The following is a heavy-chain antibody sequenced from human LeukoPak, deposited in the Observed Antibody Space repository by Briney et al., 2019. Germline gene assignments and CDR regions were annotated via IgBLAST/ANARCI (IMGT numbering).Heavy chain of an antibody. CDR2: LNPNSGDT. V-gene: IGHV1-2*04. J-gene: IGHJ4*02. D-gene: IGHD7-27*01. CDR3: ARDRGRTGDLSDC. CDR1: GYTFTDYY. Sequence: GASVKVSCKASGYTFTDYYVHWVRQAPGQGLEWMGWLNPNSGDTNFAPKFQGWVTMTRDTSISTAYMELNRLRSDDTAFYYCARDRGRTGDLSDCWGQGTLVTVSS.